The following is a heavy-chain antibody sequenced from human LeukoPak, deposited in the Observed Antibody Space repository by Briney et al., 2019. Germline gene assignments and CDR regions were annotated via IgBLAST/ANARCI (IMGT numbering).Heavy chain of an antibody. Sequence: GASVKVSCKASGYTFTSYGISWVRQAPGQGLEWMGWISAYNGNTNYAQKLQGRVTMTTDTSTSTAYMELRSLRSDDMAVYYCARDADCSSTSCHYYYYGMDVWGQGTTVTVSS. D-gene: IGHD2-2*01. CDR1: GYTFTSYG. J-gene: IGHJ6*02. CDR2: ISAYNGNT. V-gene: IGHV1-18*03. CDR3: ARDADCSSTSCHYYYYGMDV.